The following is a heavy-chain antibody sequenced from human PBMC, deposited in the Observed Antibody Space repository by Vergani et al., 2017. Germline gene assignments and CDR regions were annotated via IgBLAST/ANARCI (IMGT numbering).Heavy chain of an antibody. CDR2: FDPEDGET. D-gene: IGHD1-26*01. V-gene: IGHV1-24*01. Sequence: QVQLVQSGAEVKKPGSSVKVSCKASGGTFSSYAISWVRQAPGQGLEWMGGFDPEDGETIYAQKFQGRVTMTEDTSTDTAYMELSSLRSEDTAVYYCGAWRGSYGRTAFDYWGQGTLVTVSS. CDR1: GGTFSSYA. CDR3: GAWRGSYGRTAFDY. J-gene: IGHJ4*02.